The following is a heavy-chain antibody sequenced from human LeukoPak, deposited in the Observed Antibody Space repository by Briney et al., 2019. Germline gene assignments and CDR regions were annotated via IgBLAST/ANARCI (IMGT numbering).Heavy chain of an antibody. Sequence: SETLSLTRTVSGGSISSSSYYWGWIRQPPGKGLEWIGSIYYSGSTYYNPSLKSRVTMSVDTSKNQFSLKLSSVTAADTAVYYCARHPDCSSTSCPFDYWGQGTLVTVSS. D-gene: IGHD2-2*01. CDR1: GGSISSSSYY. CDR2: IYYSGST. CDR3: ARHPDCSSTSCPFDY. V-gene: IGHV4-39*01. J-gene: IGHJ4*02.